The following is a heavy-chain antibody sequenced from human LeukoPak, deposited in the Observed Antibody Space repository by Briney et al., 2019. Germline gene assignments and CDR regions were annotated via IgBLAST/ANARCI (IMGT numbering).Heavy chain of an antibody. CDR3: ARDEPGGGATTNDY. J-gene: IGHJ4*02. V-gene: IGHV3-48*01. D-gene: IGHD1-26*01. CDR2: ISGTSGSI. Sequence: GGSLRLSCAASGIPFSSFAMNWVGHAPWKGLAWVAYISGTSGSIYYADSVKGRFSIARDNAKNSVYLQMNSLRAEDTAVYFCARDEPGGGATTNDYWGQGTLVTVSS. CDR1: GIPFSSFA.